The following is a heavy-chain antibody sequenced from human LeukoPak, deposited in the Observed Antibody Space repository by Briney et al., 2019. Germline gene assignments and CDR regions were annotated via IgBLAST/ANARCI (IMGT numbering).Heavy chain of an antibody. V-gene: IGHV4-4*07. CDR2: INSTGTN. CDR3: TREAMQQFPPYYYYYMDV. D-gene: IGHD6-13*01. Sequence: SETLSLTCSVSGDSIINYYWSWIRQPAGKGLEWLGLINSTGTNDYNPSVKRRLTMSVDISKRQISLKLTSVTAADTAVYYCTREAMQQFPPYYYYYMDVWGKGNAVTVSS. J-gene: IGHJ6*03. CDR1: GDSIINYY.